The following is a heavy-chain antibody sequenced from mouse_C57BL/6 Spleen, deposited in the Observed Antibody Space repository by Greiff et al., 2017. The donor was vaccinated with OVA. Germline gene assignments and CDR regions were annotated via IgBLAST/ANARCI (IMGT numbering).Heavy chain of an antibody. CDR1: GYTFTSYV. CDR3: ARLDSSVYAWFAD. J-gene: IGHJ3*01. CDR2: IYPYNDGT. V-gene: IGHV1-14*01. D-gene: IGHD3-2*02. Sequence: VQLKQSGPELVKPGASVKMSCKASGYTFTSYVMHWVKQKPGQGLEWIGYIYPYNDGTKYNEKFKGKATLTSDKSSSTAYMELSSLTSEDSAVYYCARLDSSVYAWFADWGQGTLVTVSA.